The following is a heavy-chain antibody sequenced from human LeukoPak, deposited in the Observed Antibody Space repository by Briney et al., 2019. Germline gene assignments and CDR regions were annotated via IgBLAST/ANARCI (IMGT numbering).Heavy chain of an antibody. V-gene: IGHV1-69*13. CDR2: IIPIFGTA. Sequence: EASVKVSCKASGGTFSSYAISWVRQAPGQGLEWMGGIIPIFGTANYAQKFQGRVTITADESTSTAYMELSSLRSEDTAVYYCARDSGEHYGDYKQSYWGQGTLVTVSS. CDR3: ARDSGEHYGDYKQSY. CDR1: GGTFSSYA. D-gene: IGHD4-17*01. J-gene: IGHJ4*02.